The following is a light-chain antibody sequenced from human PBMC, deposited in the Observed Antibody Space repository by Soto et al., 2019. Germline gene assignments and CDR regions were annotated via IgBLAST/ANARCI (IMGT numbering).Light chain of an antibody. CDR2: DVS. J-gene: IGLJ2*01. CDR3: TSYSTTSAYVV. V-gene: IGLV2-14*01. CDR1: ETDIGNYDF. Sequence: QSALTQPASVSGSPGQSITISCTGTETDIGNYDFVSWYQQRPGKAPKLIIFDVSNRPSGVSNRFSGSKSGNTASLTISGLQAEDEADYLCTSYSTTSAYVVFGGGTKLTVL.